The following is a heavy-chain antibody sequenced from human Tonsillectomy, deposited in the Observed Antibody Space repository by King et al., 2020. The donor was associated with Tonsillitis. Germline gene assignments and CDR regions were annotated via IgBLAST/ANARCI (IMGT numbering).Heavy chain of an antibody. J-gene: IGHJ4*02. Sequence: QLQESGPGLVKPSETLSLTCTVSGGSLSSHHWSWVRQSPGKGLEWIGYLYYSGSTKYNPSLKSRVTISGDTAKNQFSLKLASVTAADTAVYFCAGTRSSAFYYDLWGQGSLVTVSS. CDR2: LYYSGST. V-gene: IGHV4-59*11. CDR1: GGSLSSHH. D-gene: IGHD6-19*01. CDR3: AGTRSSAFYYDL.